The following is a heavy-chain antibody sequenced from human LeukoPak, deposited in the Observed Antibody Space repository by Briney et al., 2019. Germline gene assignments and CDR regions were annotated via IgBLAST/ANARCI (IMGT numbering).Heavy chain of an antibody. CDR3: ARRRVVTASFDY. Sequence: SETLSLTCAVYGGSFSGYYWSWIRQPPGKGLEWIGEINHSRSTNYNPSLKSRVTISVDTSKNQFSLKLSSVAAADTAVYYCARRRVVTASFDYWGQGTLVTVSS. CDR1: GGSFSGYY. V-gene: IGHV4-34*01. D-gene: IGHD2-21*02. J-gene: IGHJ4*02. CDR2: INHSRST.